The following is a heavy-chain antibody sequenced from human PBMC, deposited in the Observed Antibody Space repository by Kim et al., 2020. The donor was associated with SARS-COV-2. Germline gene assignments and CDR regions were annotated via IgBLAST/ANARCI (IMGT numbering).Heavy chain of an antibody. Sequence: NKYYADYVKGRFTTSRADSKNTVYLQMNSLRAEDTAVYYCARDLGGWFDPWGQGTLVTVSS. V-gene: IGHV3-33*01. D-gene: IGHD1-26*01. J-gene: IGHJ5*02. CDR2: NK. CDR3: ARDLGGWFDP.